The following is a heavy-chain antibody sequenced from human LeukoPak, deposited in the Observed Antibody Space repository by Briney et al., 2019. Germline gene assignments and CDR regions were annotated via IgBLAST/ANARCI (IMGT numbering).Heavy chain of an antibody. V-gene: IGHV3-74*01. D-gene: IGHD2-21*01. Sequence: GGSLRLSCAASGFTFSSYWMHWVRQAPGKGLVWVSRINSNGSSTSYADSVKGRFTISRDNAKNTLYLQMNSLRAEDTAVYYCARDHAYCGGDCSTYYFDYWGQGTLVTVSS. CDR1: GFTFSSYW. CDR2: INSNGSST. J-gene: IGHJ4*02. CDR3: ARDHAYCGGDCSTYYFDY.